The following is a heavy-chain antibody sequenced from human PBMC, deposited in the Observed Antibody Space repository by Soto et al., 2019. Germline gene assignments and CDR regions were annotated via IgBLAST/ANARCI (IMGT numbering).Heavy chain of an antibody. D-gene: IGHD6-19*01. CDR1: GGSLSSYY. CDR2: IYYSGST. V-gene: IGHV4-59*01. Sequence: SETLSLTCTVSGGSLSSYYWSWIRQPPGKGLEWIGYIYYSGSTNYNPSLKSRVTISVDTSKNQFSLKLSSVTAADTAMYYCARDRDSSGWYNWFDPWGQGTLVTVS. J-gene: IGHJ5*02. CDR3: ARDRDSSGWYNWFDP.